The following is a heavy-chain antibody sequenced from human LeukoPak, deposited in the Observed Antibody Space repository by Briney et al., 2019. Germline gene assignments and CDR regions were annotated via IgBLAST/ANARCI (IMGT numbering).Heavy chain of an antibody. Sequence: GGSLRLSCAASGFTVSSNYMTWVRQAPGKGLEWVSVIYKNAITYYADTVKGRSTISRDNSKNMLYLQMNSLRADDTAVYYCARSLRVRGVPDYMDVWGKGTTVTISS. CDR2: IYKNAIT. D-gene: IGHD3-10*01. J-gene: IGHJ6*03. CDR3: ARSLRVRGVPDYMDV. V-gene: IGHV3-53*01. CDR1: GFTVSSNY.